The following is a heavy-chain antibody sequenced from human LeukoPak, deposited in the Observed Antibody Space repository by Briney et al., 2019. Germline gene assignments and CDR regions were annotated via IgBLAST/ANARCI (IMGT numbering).Heavy chain of an antibody. V-gene: IGHV6-1*01. CDR2: TYYRFKWYN. D-gene: IGHD1-26*01. CDR3: ARAQRSGSYYDFDY. J-gene: IGHJ4*02. Sequence: SQTLSLTCAISGDSVPSNSAAWNWIRQSPSRGLEWLGRTYYRFKWYNDYAVSVKSRMTLNPDTSKNQFSLQLNSVTPEDTAVYYCARAQRSGSYYDFDYWGQGTLVTVSS. CDR1: GDSVPSNSAA.